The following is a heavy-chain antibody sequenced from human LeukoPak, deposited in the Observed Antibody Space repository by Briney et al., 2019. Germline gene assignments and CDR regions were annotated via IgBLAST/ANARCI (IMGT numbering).Heavy chain of an antibody. J-gene: IGHJ4*02. V-gene: IGHV3-53*01. CDR1: GFTVGDNC. D-gene: IGHD6-13*01. CDR2: VYIDDST. Sequence: PGGSLRLSCAASGFTVGDNCMSWVRQAPGKGLEWVSLVYIDDSTFYPDSVEGRFTISRDNSKNTLYLQINNLRAEDTAVYYCARVAAAGTECFDFWGQGTLVTVSS. CDR3: ARVAAAGTECFDF.